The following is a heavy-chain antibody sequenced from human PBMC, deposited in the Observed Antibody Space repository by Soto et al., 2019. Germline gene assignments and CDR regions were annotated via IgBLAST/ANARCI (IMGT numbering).Heavy chain of an antibody. J-gene: IGHJ6*02. CDR2: ISGSGGST. Sequence: PGGSLRLSCAASGFTFSSYAMSWVRQAPGKGLEWVSAISGSGGSTYYADSVKGRFTISRDNSKNTLYLQMNSLRAEDTAVYYCAKRSGYSGYDYRGPYYYYGMDVWGQGTTVTVSS. CDR1: GFTFSSYA. CDR3: AKRSGYSGYDYRGPYYYYGMDV. D-gene: IGHD5-12*01. V-gene: IGHV3-23*01.